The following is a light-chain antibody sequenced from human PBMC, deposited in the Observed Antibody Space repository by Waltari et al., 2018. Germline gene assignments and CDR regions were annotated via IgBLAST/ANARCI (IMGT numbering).Light chain of an antibody. J-gene: IGLJ2*01. CDR1: SSDVGGYYY. V-gene: IGLV2-14*03. CDR3: GSFISSTTGI. Sequence: QSALTQPDSVSGSPGQSITISCTGTSSDVGGYYYVSWYQQYPGKAPKVIIYDAINRPSVVSSPFPGSKSGNSASLSISGLQAEHEADYYCGSFISSTTGIFGGETRLTVL. CDR2: DAI.